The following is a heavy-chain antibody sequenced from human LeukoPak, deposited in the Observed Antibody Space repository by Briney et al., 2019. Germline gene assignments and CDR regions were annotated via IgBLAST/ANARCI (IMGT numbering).Heavy chain of an antibody. V-gene: IGHV3-33*01. CDR3: AREPYYYDSSGYYSFDY. D-gene: IGHD3-22*01. Sequence: GGSLRLSCAACGFTFSSYGMHWVRQAPGKGLEWVAVIWYDGSNKYYADSVKGRFTISRDNSKNTLYLQMNSLRAEDTAVYYCAREPYYYDSSGYYSFDYWGQGTLVTVSS. J-gene: IGHJ4*02. CDR2: IWYDGSNK. CDR1: GFTFSSYG.